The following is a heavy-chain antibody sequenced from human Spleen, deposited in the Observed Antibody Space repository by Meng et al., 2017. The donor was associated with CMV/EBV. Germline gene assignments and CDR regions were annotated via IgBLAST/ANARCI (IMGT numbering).Heavy chain of an antibody. Sequence: GESLKISCAASGVTFSSYAMNWVRQAPGQGLEWMGWINPNTGATLSAQKFEGRVTMTSDTYFSTTYMELDSLKSDDTAIYYCARDGRVVPHHAGNYRGQHWLNPWGQGTLVTVSS. J-gene: IGHJ5*02. CDR2: INPNTGAT. V-gene: IGHV1-2*02. CDR1: GVTFSSYA. CDR3: ARDGRVVPHHAGNYRGQHWLNP. D-gene: IGHD4-11*01.